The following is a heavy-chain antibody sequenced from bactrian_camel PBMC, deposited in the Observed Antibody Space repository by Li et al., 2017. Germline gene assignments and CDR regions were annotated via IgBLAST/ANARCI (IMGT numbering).Heavy chain of an antibody. CDR2: LYSGGETT. V-gene: IGHV3-3*01. J-gene: IGHJ4*01. Sequence: HVQLVESGGGSVQAGGSLRLSCAVSGDLLRPACMAWMRQIPGNEREAVAMLYSGGETTYFDDSTKERFVISWDNATNTVYLQMNNLKPEDSNMYYCAAETLDRGRCYRSRLLYTCSRELYDYNTWGQQGTQVTVS. CDR1: GDLLRPAC. D-gene: IGHD4*01.